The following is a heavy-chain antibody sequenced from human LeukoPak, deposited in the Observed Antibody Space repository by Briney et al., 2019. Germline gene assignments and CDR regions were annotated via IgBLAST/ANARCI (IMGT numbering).Heavy chain of an antibody. CDR2: ISAYNGNT. Sequence: ASVKVSCKASGYTFTSYGISWVRQAPGQGLEWMGWISAYNGNTNYAQKLQGRVTMTTDTSTSTAYMELRSLRSDDTAVYYCARDIWIYSSGWYYYYYGMDVWGQGTTVTVSS. CDR3: ARDIWIYSSGWYYYYYGMDV. D-gene: IGHD6-19*01. V-gene: IGHV1-18*01. CDR1: GYTFTSYG. J-gene: IGHJ6*02.